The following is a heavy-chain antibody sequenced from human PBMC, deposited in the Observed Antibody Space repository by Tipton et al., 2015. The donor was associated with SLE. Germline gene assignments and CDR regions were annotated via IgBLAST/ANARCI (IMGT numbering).Heavy chain of an antibody. J-gene: IGHJ6*03. CDR1: GYSISSGYY. Sequence: TLSLTCTVSGYSISSGYYWGWIRQPPGKGLEWIGSIYHSGSTYYNPSLKSRVTISVDKSKNQFSLKLSSVTAADTAVYYCSSVGDYFMDVWGKGTTVTVSS. CDR3: SSVGDYFMDV. D-gene: IGHD1-26*01. V-gene: IGHV4-38-2*02. CDR2: IYHSGST.